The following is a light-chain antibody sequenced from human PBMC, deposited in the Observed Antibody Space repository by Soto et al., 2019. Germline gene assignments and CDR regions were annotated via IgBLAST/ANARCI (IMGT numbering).Light chain of an antibody. J-gene: IGKJ1*01. V-gene: IGKV1-39*01. CDR3: QQSYSTLGT. CDR1: QSISSY. CDR2: AAS. Sequence: DIQMTQSPSSLSASVGDRVTITCRASQSISSYLNWYQQKPGKAPKLLIYAASSLQSGVPSRFGGSGSGTDFTLTISSLQPEDFATYYCQQSYSTLGTFGQGTKVEIK.